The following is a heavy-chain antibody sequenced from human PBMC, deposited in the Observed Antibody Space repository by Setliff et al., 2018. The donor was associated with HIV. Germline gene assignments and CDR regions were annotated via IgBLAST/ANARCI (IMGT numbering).Heavy chain of an antibody. CDR2: IYYSGST. Sequence: PSETLSLTCTVSGGSISSHYWSWIRQPPGKGLEWIGYIYYSGSTSYNPSLKSRVTISVDTSKNQFSLKLTSVTAADTAVYYCARSWGSGSYPYWGQGTLVTISS. V-gene: IGHV4-59*11. CDR1: GGSISSHY. CDR3: ARSWGSGSYPY. J-gene: IGHJ4*02. D-gene: IGHD3-10*01.